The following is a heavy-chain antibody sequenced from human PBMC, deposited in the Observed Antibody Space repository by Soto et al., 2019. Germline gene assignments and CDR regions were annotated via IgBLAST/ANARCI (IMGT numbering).Heavy chain of an antibody. V-gene: IGHV1-18*04. CDR2: TSTAKSYT. Sequence: QVQLVQSGPEVKKPGASVRVSCKSSGYLFTAYGITWVRQAPGQGLVWMAWTSTAKSYTSYAEQVEGRGTMTTDTSTGTAYLELKGLRHDHTAVYYCASARRDGSPNWFDPWGQGTLVSVSS. J-gene: IGHJ5*02. CDR3: ASARRDGSPNWFDP. CDR1: GYLFTAYG.